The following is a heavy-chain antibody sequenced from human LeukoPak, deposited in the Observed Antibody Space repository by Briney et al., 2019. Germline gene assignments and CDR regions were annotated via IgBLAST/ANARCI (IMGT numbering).Heavy chain of an antibody. Sequence: SVKVSCKASGGTFSSYAISWVRQAPGQGLEWMGGIIPIFGTANYAQKFQGRVTITADKSTSTAYMEMSSLRSEDTAVYYCARGFHNWNDGQLDYWGQGTLVTVSS. V-gene: IGHV1-69*06. CDR2: IIPIFGTA. D-gene: IGHD1-1*01. J-gene: IGHJ4*02. CDR3: ARGFHNWNDGQLDY. CDR1: GGTFSSYA.